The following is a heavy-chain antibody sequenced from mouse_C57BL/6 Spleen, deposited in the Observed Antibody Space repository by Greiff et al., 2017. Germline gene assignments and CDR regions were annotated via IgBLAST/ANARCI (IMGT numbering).Heavy chain of an antibody. CDR2: IHPNSGST. CDR1: GYTFTSYW. J-gene: IGHJ2*01. D-gene: IGHD2-5*01. Sequence: FQLQQPGAERVKPGASVKLSCKASGYTFTSYWMPWVKQRPGQGLEWIGMIHPNSGSTNYNEKFKSKATLTVDKSSSTAYMQLSSLTSEDSAVYYCARNSNYDYWGQGTTLTVSS. CDR3: ARNSNYDY. V-gene: IGHV1-64*01.